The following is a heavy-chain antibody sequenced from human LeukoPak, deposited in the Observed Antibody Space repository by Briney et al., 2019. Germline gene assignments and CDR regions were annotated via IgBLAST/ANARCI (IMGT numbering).Heavy chain of an antibody. CDR2: ITNSGGST. Sequence: GGSLRLSRAASGFTFSSYSMNSVRQAPGKGLEWVSGITNSGGSTYYAESVKGRFTISRDNSKNTLYLQMNSLRAEDTAVYYCAKDLRESSGWHGNFDYWGQGTLVTVSS. D-gene: IGHD6-19*01. V-gene: IGHV3-23*01. CDR3: AKDLRESSGWHGNFDY. J-gene: IGHJ4*02. CDR1: GFTFSSYS.